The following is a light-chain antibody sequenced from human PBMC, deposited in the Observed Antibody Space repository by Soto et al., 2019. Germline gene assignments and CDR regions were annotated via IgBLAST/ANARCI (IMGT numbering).Light chain of an antibody. Sequence: DIHVTQSPSTLSASVGDRVTITCRASQTINVWLAWYQQKPGKAPKLLISKASSLESGVPSRFSGSGSGTEFTLTISSLQPDDFATYYCQQYKAYSYTFGQGTELVVK. V-gene: IGKV1-5*03. J-gene: IGKJ2*01. CDR2: KAS. CDR3: QQYKAYSYT. CDR1: QTINVW.